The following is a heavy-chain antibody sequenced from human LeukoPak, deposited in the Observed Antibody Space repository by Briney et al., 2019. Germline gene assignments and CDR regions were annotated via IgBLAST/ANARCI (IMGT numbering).Heavy chain of an antibody. CDR2: INQDGSEK. V-gene: IGHV3-7*03. J-gene: IGHJ5*02. D-gene: IGHD4/OR15-4a*01. CDR1: GFPFNIYW. Sequence: GGPLRLSCEASGFPFNIYWMNWVRQAPGKGLEGVANINQDGSEKSHVDSVKGRFTISRDNAKNSLYLQMNSLRAEDTAVYFCARSNYFDPWGHGTLVTVSS. CDR3: ARSNYFDP.